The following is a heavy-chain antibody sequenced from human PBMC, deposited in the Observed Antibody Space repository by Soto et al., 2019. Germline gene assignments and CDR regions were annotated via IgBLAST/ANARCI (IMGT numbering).Heavy chain of an antibody. Sequence: ASVKVSCKASGYIFNNYAMHWVRQAPGQRLEWMGWINGRDGNAEYSQDLQGRVTISIDTSASTAYMELSSLRSEDTAVYYCARGGYCIGTRCPGRFDPWGQGTLVTVSS. D-gene: IGHD2-2*01. CDR1: GYIFNNYA. CDR3: ARGGYCIGTRCPGRFDP. V-gene: IGHV1-3*01. J-gene: IGHJ5*02. CDR2: INGRDGNA.